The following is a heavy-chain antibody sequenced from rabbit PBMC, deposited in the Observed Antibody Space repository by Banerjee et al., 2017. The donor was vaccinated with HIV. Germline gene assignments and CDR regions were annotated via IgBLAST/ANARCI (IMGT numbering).Heavy chain of an antibody. V-gene: IGHV1S40*01. Sequence: QSLEESGGGLVKPGASLTLTCTASGFTLSSYWMYWVRQAPGKGLEWIGCIDGIGSGSTYYATWAKGRFTISKTSSTTVTLQMTSLTAADTATYFCARDYGGYGYAGYFNLWGQGTLVTVS. D-gene: IGHD6-1*01. CDR3: ARDYGGYGYAGYFNL. CDR1: GFTLSSYW. J-gene: IGHJ4*01. CDR2: IDGIGSGST.